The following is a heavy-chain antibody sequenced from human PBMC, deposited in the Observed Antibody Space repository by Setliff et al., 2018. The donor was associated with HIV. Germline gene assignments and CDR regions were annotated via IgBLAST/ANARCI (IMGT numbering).Heavy chain of an antibody. V-gene: IGHV3-23*01. D-gene: IGHD3-9*01. Sequence: GGSLRLSCAASGFTFSTYTMNWVRQAPGKGLEWVSSISGHTMTTYYAGSVKGRSTISRDVSNNTLYFQMNSLRAEDTAIYFCAKNDDILTGFANWGQGTLVTVSS. J-gene: IGHJ4*02. CDR2: ISGHTMTT. CDR1: GFTFSTYT. CDR3: AKNDDILTGFAN.